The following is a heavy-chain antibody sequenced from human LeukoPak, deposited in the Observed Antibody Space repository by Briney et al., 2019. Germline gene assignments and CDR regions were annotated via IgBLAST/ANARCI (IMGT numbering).Heavy chain of an antibody. V-gene: IGHV4-59*12. CDR2: IFYSGST. CDR3: ATTAAAGTRLAWFDP. D-gene: IGHD6-13*01. CDR1: GGSISSYY. Sequence: SETLSLTCTVSGGSISSYYWSWIRQPPGKGLEWIGYIFYSGSTNYNPSLKSQVTISLDKSKNQFSLKLSSVTAADTAVYYCATTAAAGTRLAWFDPWGQGTLVTVSS. J-gene: IGHJ5*02.